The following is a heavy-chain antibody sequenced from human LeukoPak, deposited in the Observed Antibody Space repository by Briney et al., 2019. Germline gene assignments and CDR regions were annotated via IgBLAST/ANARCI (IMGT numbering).Heavy chain of an antibody. Sequence: GGSLRLSCAASGFTFSSYSMNWVRQAPGKGLEWVSSISSSSSYIYYADSVKGRFTISRDNAKNSLYLQMNSLRAEDTAVYYCARGGNTMVQGVIIGWGQGTLVTVSS. CDR1: GFTFSSYS. D-gene: IGHD3-10*01. CDR3: ARGGNTMVQGVIIG. CDR2: ISSSSSYI. J-gene: IGHJ4*02. V-gene: IGHV3-21*01.